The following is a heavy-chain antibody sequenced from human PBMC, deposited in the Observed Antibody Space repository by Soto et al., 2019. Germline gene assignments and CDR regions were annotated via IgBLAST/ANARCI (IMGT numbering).Heavy chain of an antibody. CDR1: GGSISSYD. V-gene: IGHV4-59*01. J-gene: IGHJ4*02. D-gene: IGHD3-9*01. CDR3: ARHFQYYDILTGYYLYYFDY. Sequence: SETLCLTCTVSGGSISSYDWSWIRQPPGKGLEWIGYIYYSGSTNYNPSLKSRVTISVDTSKNQFSLKLSSVTAADTAVYYCARHFQYYDILTGYYLYYFDYWGQGTLVTVSS. CDR2: IYYSGST.